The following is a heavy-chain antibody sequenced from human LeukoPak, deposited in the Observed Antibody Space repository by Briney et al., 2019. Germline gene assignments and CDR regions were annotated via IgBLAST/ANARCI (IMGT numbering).Heavy chain of an antibody. V-gene: IGHV3-11*06. CDR3: ACIGYCSSTSCYLLPSGY. CDR2: ISSNSSNT. CDR1: GFTFSDYY. J-gene: IGHJ4*02. Sequence: AGGSLRLSCAASGFTFSDYYMSWIRQAPGKGLEWVSYISSNSSNTNYADSVKGRFTISRDNAKNSLYLQTNSLRAEDTAVYYCACIGYCSSTSCYLLPSGYWGQGTLVTVSS. D-gene: IGHD2-2*03.